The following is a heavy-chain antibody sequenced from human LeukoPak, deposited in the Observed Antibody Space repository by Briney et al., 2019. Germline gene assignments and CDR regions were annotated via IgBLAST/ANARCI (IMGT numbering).Heavy chain of an antibody. V-gene: IGHV3-23*01. CDR3: AESIAARPGRYYYYMDV. J-gene: IGHJ6*03. CDR2: ISGSGGST. D-gene: IGHD6-6*01. Sequence: GGSLRLSCAASGFTFSSYAMSWVRQAPGKGLEWVSAISGSGGSTYYADSVKGRFTISRDNSKNTLYLQMNSLRAEDTAVYYCAESIAARPGRYYYYMDVWGKGTTVTVSS. CDR1: GFTFSSYA.